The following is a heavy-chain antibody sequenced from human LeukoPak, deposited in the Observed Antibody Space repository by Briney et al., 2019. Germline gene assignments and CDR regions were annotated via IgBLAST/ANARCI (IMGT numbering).Heavy chain of an antibody. J-gene: IGHJ6*02. CDR2: MGRDSANI. D-gene: IGHD2-2*01. CDR1: GFALDDYV. CDR3: ARDFCTGCNYYFYGMDV. V-gene: IGHV3-9*01. Sequence: GGSLRLSCTGSGFALDDYVMHWGRQTPGGGLEWGSGMGRDSANIGYAVSVKGRFTISWDNDKNSLSLQMISLTTEDTALYYCARDFCTGCNYYFYGMDVWGRGTTVTVSS.